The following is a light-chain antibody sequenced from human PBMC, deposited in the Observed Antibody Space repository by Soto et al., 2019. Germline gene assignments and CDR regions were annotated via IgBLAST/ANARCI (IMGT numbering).Light chain of an antibody. V-gene: IGKV1-5*01. CDR2: DVS. CDR1: QSITSW. J-gene: IGKJ1*01. CDR3: LQDYNYPRT. Sequence: DIQMTQSPSTLSASVGDRVTITCRASQSITSWLAWYQQKPGKAPKLLIYDVSSLESGVPSRFSGSGSGTEFTLTISSLQPDDFGTYYCLQDYNYPRTFGQGTKVDIK.